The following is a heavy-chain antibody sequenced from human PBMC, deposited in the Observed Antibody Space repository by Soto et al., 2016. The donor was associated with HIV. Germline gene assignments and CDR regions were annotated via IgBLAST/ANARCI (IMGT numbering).Heavy chain of an antibody. CDR1: GYTFTGYY. Sequence: QVQLMQSGAEVKKPGASVKVSCKASGYTFTGYYIHWVRQAPGQGLEWMGWINPNGGGTNYAQKFQGRVTMTRDTPITTAYMEVSRLRSDDTAVYYCARGPRYMDVWGKGTTVIVSS. J-gene: IGHJ6*03. V-gene: IGHV1-2*02. CDR2: INPNGGGT. CDR3: ARGPRYMDV.